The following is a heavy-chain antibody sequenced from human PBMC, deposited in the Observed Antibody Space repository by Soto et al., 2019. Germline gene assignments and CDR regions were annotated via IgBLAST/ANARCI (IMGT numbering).Heavy chain of an antibody. D-gene: IGHD2-2*01. J-gene: IGHJ4*02. Sequence: QVQLVESGGGVVQPGRSLRLSCAASGFSFSNYAMHWVRQAPGKGLEWLAIISYDGDNEYYADSVRGRFTISRDNFKNTLYLQPTNLRHEDTAVYYCAKDGGPVYCNSPGCSAKHFDYWGQGTLVTVSS. CDR2: ISYDGDNE. CDR3: AKDGGPVYCNSPGCSAKHFDY. CDR1: GFSFSNYA. V-gene: IGHV3-30*18.